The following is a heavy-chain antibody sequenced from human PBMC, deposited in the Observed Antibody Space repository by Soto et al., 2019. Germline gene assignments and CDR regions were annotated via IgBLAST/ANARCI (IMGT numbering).Heavy chain of an antibody. D-gene: IGHD1-26*01. V-gene: IGHV4-39*07. CDR1: GGSISSSSYY. CDR2: IYYSGGT. Sequence: PSETLSLTCTVSGGSISSSSYYWGWIRQPPGKGLEWIGSIYYSGGTYYNPSLKSRVTISIDTSNNQFSLKLNSVTAADTAVYYCARVGGYSGYESYWGQGTLVTVSS. J-gene: IGHJ4*02. CDR3: ARVGGYSGYESY.